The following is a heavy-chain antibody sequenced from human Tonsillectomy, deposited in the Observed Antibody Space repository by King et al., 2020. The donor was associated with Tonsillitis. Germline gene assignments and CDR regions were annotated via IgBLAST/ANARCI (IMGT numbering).Heavy chain of an antibody. V-gene: IGHV4-59*01. D-gene: IGHD6-13*01. J-gene: IGHJ4*02. Sequence: QLQESGPGLVKPSETLSLTCTVSGGSISSYYWSWLRQPPGKGLEWIGYIYYSGSTNYNPSLKSRVTISVDTSKNQFSLKLSSVTAADTAVYYCATEQQLAPYFDYWGQGTLVTVSS. CDR1: GGSISSYY. CDR2: IYYSGST. CDR3: ATEQQLAPYFDY.